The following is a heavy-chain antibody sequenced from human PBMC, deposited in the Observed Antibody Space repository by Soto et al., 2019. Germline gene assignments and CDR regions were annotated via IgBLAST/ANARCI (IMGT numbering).Heavy chain of an antibody. J-gene: IGHJ4*02. V-gene: IGHV3-30*18. CDR2: ISYDGSNK. D-gene: IGHD2-2*01. CDR3: VNLGGRSSTTFFSGPFEF. CDR1: GFSFNNYV. Sequence: SLRLSCAASGFSFNNYVMHWVRQAQGKGLEWVAVISYDGSNKYYADSVKGRFSISRDNSKNTLYVQMNSLRAEDTAVYYCVNLGGRSSTTFFSGPFEFWGQGTLVTGSS.